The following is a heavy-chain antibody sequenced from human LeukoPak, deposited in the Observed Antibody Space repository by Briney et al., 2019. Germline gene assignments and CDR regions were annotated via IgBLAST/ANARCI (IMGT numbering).Heavy chain of an antibody. J-gene: IGHJ4*02. CDR2: IKQDGSEK. CDR1: GFTFSNYW. D-gene: IGHD6-13*01. CDR3: ARIGCRSSSFDY. Sequence: GGSLRLSCAASGFTFSNYWMSWVHQAPGNGLEWVANIKQDGSEKDYVDFMKGRFTISRDNAKNSVYLQVNSLRAEDTAVYHCARIGCRSSSFDYWGQGTLVTVSS. V-gene: IGHV3-7*01.